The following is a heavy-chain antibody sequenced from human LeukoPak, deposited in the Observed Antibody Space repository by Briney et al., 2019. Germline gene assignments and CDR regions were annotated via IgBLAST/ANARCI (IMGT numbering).Heavy chain of an antibody. D-gene: IGHD1-26*01. CDR3: ARGKWEPLDY. Sequence: GGSLRLSCAASGFTFSSYWMSWVRQAPGKGLEWVSYISSSGRTKYYADSVKGRFTISRDNAKNSLYLQMNSLRAEGTAVYYCARGKWEPLDYWGQGTLVTVSS. J-gene: IGHJ4*02. V-gene: IGHV3-48*04. CDR2: ISSSGRTK. CDR1: GFTFSSYW.